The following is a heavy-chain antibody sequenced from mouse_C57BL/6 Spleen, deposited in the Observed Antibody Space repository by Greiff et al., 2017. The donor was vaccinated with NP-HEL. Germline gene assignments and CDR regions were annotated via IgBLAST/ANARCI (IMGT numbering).Heavy chain of an antibody. J-gene: IGHJ3*01. CDR1: GFPFSGYG. CDR3: ARDYGSSYPFAY. CDR2: ISRCSSNI. D-gene: IGHD1-1*01. V-gene: IGHV5-17*01. Sequence: EVQLQESGGGLVKPGGSLKLSCAASGFPFSGYGMHWVRQGPGKGLEWVAYISRCSSNIYYADTVKGRFTISRDNAKNTLFLQMTSLRSEDTAMYYCARDYGSSYPFAYWGQGTLVTVSA.